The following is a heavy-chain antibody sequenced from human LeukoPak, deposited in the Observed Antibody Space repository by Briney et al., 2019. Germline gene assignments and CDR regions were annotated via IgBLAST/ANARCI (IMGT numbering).Heavy chain of an antibody. CDR3: ARDRPGDEAFDI. CDR1: GYTFTSYA. Sequence: ASVKVSCKASGYTFTSYAMNWVRQAPGQGLEWMGWIDACSGNTNYVQRFQGRVTMTTDTSTSTAYMELRSLRSDDTAVYYCARDRPGDEAFDIWGQGTTVTVSS. V-gene: IGHV1-18*01. CDR2: IDACSGNT. J-gene: IGHJ3*02. D-gene: IGHD3-10*01.